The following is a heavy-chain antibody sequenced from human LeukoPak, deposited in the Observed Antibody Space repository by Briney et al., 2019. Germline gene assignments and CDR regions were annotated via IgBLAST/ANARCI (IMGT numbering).Heavy chain of an antibody. CDR1: GYTFTGYY. Sequence: ASVKVSCKASGYTFTGYYMHWVRQAPGQGLEWMGRINPNSGGTNYAQKFQGRVTMTRNTSISTAYMELSSLRSEDTAVYYCARAARGVRYFDWLLQSDSSGIFDYWGQGTLVTVSS. CDR2: INPNSGGT. J-gene: IGHJ4*02. CDR3: ARAARGVRYFDWLLQSDSSGIFDY. D-gene: IGHD3-9*01. V-gene: IGHV1-2*06.